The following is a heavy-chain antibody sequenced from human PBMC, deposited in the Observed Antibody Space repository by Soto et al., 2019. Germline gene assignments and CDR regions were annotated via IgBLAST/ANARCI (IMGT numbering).Heavy chain of an antibody. Sequence: SETLSLTCAVYGGSFSGYYWSWIRQPPGKGLEWIGEINHSGGTNYNPSLKSRVTISVDTSKNQFSLKLSSVTAADTAVYYCARETTYYYYGMDVWGQGTTVTVSS. D-gene: IGHD4-4*01. J-gene: IGHJ6*02. CDR1: GGSFSGYY. CDR2: INHSGGT. V-gene: IGHV4-34*01. CDR3: ARETTYYYYGMDV.